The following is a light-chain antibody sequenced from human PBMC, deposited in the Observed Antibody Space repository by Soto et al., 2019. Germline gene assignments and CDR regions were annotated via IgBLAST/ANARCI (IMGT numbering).Light chain of an antibody. CDR3: QQVNSYPQT. Sequence: DIQVTQSPSSLSASVGDRVTITCRASQNINRYLNWYQQKQGQAPKLLIYGASTLQAGVPSKISVSVSGTDLTITISSLKPEDGETYDGQQVNSYPQTFGQGTRLEIK. CDR2: GAS. CDR1: QNINRY. V-gene: IGKV1-9*01. J-gene: IGKJ5*01.